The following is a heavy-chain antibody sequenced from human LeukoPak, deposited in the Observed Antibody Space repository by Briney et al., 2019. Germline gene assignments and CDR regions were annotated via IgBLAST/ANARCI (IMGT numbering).Heavy chain of an antibody. CDR2: IYYSGST. Sequence: LRLSCAASGFTFSDYYMSWIRQPPGKGLEWIGYIYYSGSTNYNPSLKSRVTISVDTSKNQFSLKLSSVTAADTAVYYCARVNDSSGYYDIDYWGQGTLVTVSS. J-gene: IGHJ4*02. CDR3: ARVNDSSGYYDIDY. V-gene: IGHV4-59*01. CDR1: GFTFSDYY. D-gene: IGHD3-22*01.